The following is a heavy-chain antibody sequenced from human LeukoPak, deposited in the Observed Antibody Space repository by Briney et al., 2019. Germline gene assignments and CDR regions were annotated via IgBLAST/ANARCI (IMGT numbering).Heavy chain of an antibody. CDR3: ARDSSGYSVFDY. CDR1: GFTFSSYS. Sequence: GGSLRLSCAASGFTFSSYSMNWVRQAPGKGLEWVSSISSSSSYIYYADSVKGRFTISRDNAKNSLYLQMNSLRAEDTAVYYCARDSSGYSVFDYWGQGTLVTVSS. CDR2: ISSSSSYI. J-gene: IGHJ4*02. V-gene: IGHV3-21*01. D-gene: IGHD3-22*01.